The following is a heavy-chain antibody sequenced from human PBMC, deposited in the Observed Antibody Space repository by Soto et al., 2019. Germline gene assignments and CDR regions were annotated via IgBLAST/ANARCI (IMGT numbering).Heavy chain of an antibody. D-gene: IGHD3-16*01. CDR3: VMVDNYVTPTPQDV. J-gene: IGHJ6*02. CDR1: GYIFVNYG. Sequence: QVQLVQSGDEVKKPGASVKVSCKASGYIFVNYGIAWLRQAPGQGLEWMGWISPYTGNTHSATKVQGRLTMTTDTSTSTAYMDLGSLTSDDTAVYYCVMVDNYVTPTPQDVWGRGTTVTVSS. CDR2: ISPYTGNT. V-gene: IGHV1-18*01.